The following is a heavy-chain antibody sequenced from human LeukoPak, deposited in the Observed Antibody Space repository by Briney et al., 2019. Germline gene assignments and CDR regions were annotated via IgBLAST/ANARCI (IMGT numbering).Heavy chain of an antibody. Sequence: GGSLRLSCAASGFSLSSYAMNWVRQAPGGGLECVSAISGSGGNIYYADSVKGRFTISRDKSKNTLYLQMNSLRADDTAVYYCAQHYLASYDFWSGHRAFDIWGQGTMVTVSS. CDR1: GFSLSSYA. J-gene: IGHJ3*02. CDR3: AQHYLASYDFWSGHRAFDI. CDR2: ISGSGGNI. D-gene: IGHD3-3*01. V-gene: IGHV3-23*01.